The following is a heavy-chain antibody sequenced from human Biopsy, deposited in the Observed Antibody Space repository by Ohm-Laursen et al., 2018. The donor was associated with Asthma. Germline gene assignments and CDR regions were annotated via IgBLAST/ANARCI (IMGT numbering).Heavy chain of an antibody. CDR3: AKESGSNYAFDI. J-gene: IGHJ3*02. V-gene: IGHV3-21*01. CDR1: GFTFSSYS. CDR2: ISSSSSYI. Sequence: SLRLSCAAPGFTFSSYSMNWVRQAPGKGLEWVSSISSSSSYIYYADSVKGRFTISRDNAKNSLYLQMNSLRAEDTAVYYCAKESGSNYAFDIWGQGTMVTVSS. D-gene: IGHD1-1*01.